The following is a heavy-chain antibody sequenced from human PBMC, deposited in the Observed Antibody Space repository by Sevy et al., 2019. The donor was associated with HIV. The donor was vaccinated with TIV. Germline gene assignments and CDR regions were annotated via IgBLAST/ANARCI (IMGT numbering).Heavy chain of an antibody. V-gene: IGHV3-7*03. J-gene: IGHJ6*03. CDR2: LKQDGREK. D-gene: IGHD3-3*01. CDR1: GFTFSRYW. Sequence: GGSLRLSCAASGFTFSRYWMNWVRQAPGKGLEWVANLKQDGREKHYVDSVKGRFTISRDNAKNSLYLQMNSLRAEDTAVYYCARANKDLRFLEGYYYMDVWGKGTTVPVSS. CDR3: ARANKDLRFLEGYYYMDV.